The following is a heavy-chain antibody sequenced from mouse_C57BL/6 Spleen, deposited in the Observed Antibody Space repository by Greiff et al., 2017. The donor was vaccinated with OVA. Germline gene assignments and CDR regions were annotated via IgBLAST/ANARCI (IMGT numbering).Heavy chain of an antibody. Sequence: EVQVVESGGGLVQSGRSLRLSCATSGFTFSDFYMEWVRQAPGKGLEWIAASRNKANDYTTEYSASVKGRFIVSRDTSQSILYLQMNALRAEDTAIYYCARDAVADWYFDVWGTGTTVTVSS. J-gene: IGHJ1*03. V-gene: IGHV7-1*01. CDR3: ARDAVADWYFDV. D-gene: IGHD1-1*02. CDR1: GFTFSDFY. CDR2: SRNKANDYTT.